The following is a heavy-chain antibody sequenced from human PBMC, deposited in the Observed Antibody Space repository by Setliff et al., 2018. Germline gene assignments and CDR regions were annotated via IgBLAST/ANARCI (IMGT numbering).Heavy chain of an antibody. J-gene: IGHJ6*03. CDR3: AREQWLDPPGYYYMDV. V-gene: IGHV4-4*07. CDR1: GCSISSYY. Sequence: PSETLSLTCTVSGCSISSYYWSWIRQPAGKGLEWIGRIYIGGSANYNPSLKSRVTMSIDTSKNQFSLKLNSVTAADMAVYYCAREQWLDPPGYYYMDVWAKGTTVTVSS. CDR2: IYIGGSA. D-gene: IGHD6-19*01.